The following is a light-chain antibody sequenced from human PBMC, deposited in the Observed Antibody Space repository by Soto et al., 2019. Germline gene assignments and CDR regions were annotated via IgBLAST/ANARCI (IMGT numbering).Light chain of an antibody. CDR2: DVS. V-gene: IGLV2-14*01. Sequence: QSALTQPASVSGSPGQSITISCTGSSSDVGGYNYVSWYQQHPGKAPKLMMYDVSNRPSGVSNRFSGSKSGNIASLTISGLQAEDEAEYYCSSYASSSTDVVFGGGTQLTVL. CDR1: SSDVGGYNY. CDR3: SSYASSSTDVV. J-gene: IGLJ2*01.